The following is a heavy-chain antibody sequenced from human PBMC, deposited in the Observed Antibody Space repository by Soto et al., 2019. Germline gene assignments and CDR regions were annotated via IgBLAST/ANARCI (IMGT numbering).Heavy chain of an antibody. V-gene: IGHV1-69*13. CDR1: GGSFGNSA. CDR3: ATGVVWIGYFTVDS. Sequence: SVKFSCKASGGSFGNSAINWVRQTPGQGLEWLGGSIPVYRTLNYAQKFQGRVTITADESTGTAYMTLSSLASDDTAAYYCATGVVWIGYFTVDSWGQGTRVTVSS. D-gene: IGHD3-3*01. CDR2: SIPVYRTL. J-gene: IGHJ4*02.